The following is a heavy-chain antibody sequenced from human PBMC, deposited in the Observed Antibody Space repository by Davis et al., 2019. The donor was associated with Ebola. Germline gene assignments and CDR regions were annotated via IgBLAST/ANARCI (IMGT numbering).Heavy chain of an antibody. V-gene: IGHV4-34*01. CDR2: IYYSGST. D-gene: IGHD6-6*01. J-gene: IGHJ2*01. Sequence: PSETLSLTCAVYGGSFSGYYWSWIRQPPGKGLEWIGSIYYSGSTYYNPSLKSRVTISVETSKNQFSLKLSSVTAADTAVYYCARRYSSSSEWYFDLWGRGTLVTVSS. CDR1: GGSFSGYY. CDR3: ARRYSSSSEWYFDL.